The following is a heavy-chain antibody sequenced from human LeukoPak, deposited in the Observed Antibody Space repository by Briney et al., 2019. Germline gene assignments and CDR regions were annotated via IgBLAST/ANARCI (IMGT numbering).Heavy chain of an antibody. D-gene: IGHD4-17*01. V-gene: IGHV3-43D*03. Sequence: EGSLRLSCAASGFAFDDYAMHWVRQAPGKGLQWISSINWVGDTSSYADSVKGRFTVSRDNTEGSLYLQMDSLRSEDTALYYCAKDRQYGDYGGGDFFDSWGQGTLVTVSS. CDR3: AKDRQYGDYGGGDFFDS. CDR1: GFAFDDYA. J-gene: IGHJ4*02. CDR2: INWVGDTS.